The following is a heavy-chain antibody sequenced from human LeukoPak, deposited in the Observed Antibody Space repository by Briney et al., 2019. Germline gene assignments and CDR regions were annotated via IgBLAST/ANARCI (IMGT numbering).Heavy chain of an antibody. V-gene: IGHV1-2*06. CDR1: GYTFNGYF. Sequence: ASVKVSCTASGYTFNGYFLHWVRQAPGQGLEWMGRINPNSGDTNYAQKFQGRVTMTRDTSISTAYMELTRLRSDNTAQYYCAREGYYGSRSYGWFDPWGQGTLVAVSS. J-gene: IGHJ5*02. CDR2: INPNSGDT. D-gene: IGHD3-10*01. CDR3: AREGYYGSRSYGWFDP.